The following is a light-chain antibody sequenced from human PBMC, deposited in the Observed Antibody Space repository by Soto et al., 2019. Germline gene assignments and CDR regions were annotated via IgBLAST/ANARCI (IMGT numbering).Light chain of an antibody. CDR1: QGISTS. Sequence: DIQMTQSPSSLSASVGDRVTITCRASQGISTSLSWYQQRPGKPPYLLIYGASTLQSGVPSRFSGSGSGTDFTLTISSLEPEDFAVYYCQQRSDWPSTFGQGTKVDI. V-gene: IGKV1-39*01. CDR3: QQRSDWPST. CDR2: GAS. J-gene: IGKJ1*01.